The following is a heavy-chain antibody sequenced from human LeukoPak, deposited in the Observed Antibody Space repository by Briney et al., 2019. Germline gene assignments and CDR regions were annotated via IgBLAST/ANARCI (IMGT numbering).Heavy chain of an antibody. Sequence: GGSLRLSCAASGFTFSNYSMNWVRQAPGKGLEWVSSISSRSSYIYYADSVKGRFTISRDNAKNSLYLQMNSLRAEDTAVYYCASHSSSWTPRDYWGQGTLVTVSS. V-gene: IGHV3-21*01. CDR1: GFTFSNYS. CDR3: ASHSSSWTPRDY. J-gene: IGHJ4*02. CDR2: ISSRSSYI. D-gene: IGHD6-13*01.